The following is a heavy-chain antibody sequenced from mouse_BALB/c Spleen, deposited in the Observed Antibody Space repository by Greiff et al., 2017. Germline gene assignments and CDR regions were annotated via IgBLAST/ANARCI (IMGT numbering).Heavy chain of an antibody. CDR3: ARRDYYGPLAY. CDR1: GYTFTSYW. J-gene: IGHJ3*01. V-gene: IGHV1-7*01. D-gene: IGHD1-2*01. Sequence: VQLQQSGAELAKPGASVKMSCKASGYTFTSYWMHWVKQRPGQGLEWIGYINPSTGYTEYNQKFKDKATLTADKSSSTAYMQLSSLTSEDSAVYYCARRDYYGPLAYWGQGTLVTVSA. CDR2: INPSTGYT.